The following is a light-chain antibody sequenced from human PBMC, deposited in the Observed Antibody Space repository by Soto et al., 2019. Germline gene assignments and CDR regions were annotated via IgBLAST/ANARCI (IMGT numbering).Light chain of an antibody. CDR3: QHCGSSSWT. CDR2: GAS. CDR1: QSVSSSY. V-gene: IGKV3-20*01. Sequence: EIVLTQSPGTLSLSSGERGTLSCRASQSVSSSYLAWYQQKPGQAPRLLIYGASNRASGIPDRFSGSGSGTDFTLTISRLEPEDFAVYYCQHCGSSSWTFGQGTKVEI. J-gene: IGKJ1*01.